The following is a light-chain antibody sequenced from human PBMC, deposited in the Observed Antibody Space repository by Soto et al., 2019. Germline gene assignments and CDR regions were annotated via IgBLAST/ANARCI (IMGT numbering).Light chain of an antibody. Sequence: QSVLTQPPSVSGAPGQRITISCTGSSSNIGADYDVHWYQQFPGTAPKLLIDGNVDRPSGVPDRFSASKSGTSASLAITGLQAEDEADYYCQSYDPTLRTSLFGGGTQLTVL. CDR2: GNV. V-gene: IGLV1-40*01. J-gene: IGLJ7*01. CDR1: SSNIGADYD. CDR3: QSYDPTLRTSL.